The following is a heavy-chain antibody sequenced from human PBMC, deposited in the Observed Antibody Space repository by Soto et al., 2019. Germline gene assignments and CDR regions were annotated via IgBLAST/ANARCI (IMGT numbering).Heavy chain of an antibody. J-gene: IGHJ6*02. V-gene: IGHV3-30*18. CDR3: AKVPPSCIAARRVWLSPCYGMDV. D-gene: IGHD6-6*01. Sequence: PGGSLRLSCAASGFTFSSYGMHWVRQAPGKGLEWVAVISYDGSNKYYADSVKGRFTISRDNSKNTLYLQMNSLRAEDTAVYYCAKVPPSCIAARRVWLSPCYGMDVWGQGTTVTVSS. CDR1: GFTFSSYG. CDR2: ISYDGSNK.